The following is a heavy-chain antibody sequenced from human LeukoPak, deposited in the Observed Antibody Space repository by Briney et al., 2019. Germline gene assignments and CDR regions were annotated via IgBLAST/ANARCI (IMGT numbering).Heavy chain of an antibody. D-gene: IGHD1-26*01. J-gene: IGHJ3*02. CDR1: GGSISSSSYY. V-gene: IGHV4-39*01. CDR2: IYYNGST. CDR3: ARPRVGATEDAFDI. Sequence: SETLSLTCTVSGGSISSSSYYWGWIRQPPGKGLEWIGSIYYNGSTYYNPSLKSRVTISVDTSKNQFSLKLSSVTAADTAVYYCARPRVGATEDAFDIWGQGTMVTVSS.